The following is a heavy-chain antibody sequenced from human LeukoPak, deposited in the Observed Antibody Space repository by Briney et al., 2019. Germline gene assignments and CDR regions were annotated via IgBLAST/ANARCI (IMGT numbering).Heavy chain of an antibody. V-gene: IGHV4-61*08. CDR2: IYYSGST. Sequence: SETLSLTCTVSGDSITSSAFYWSWIRQPPGKGLEWIGYIYYSGSTNYNPSLKSRVTISVDTSKNQFSLKLSSVTAADTAVYYCARTSSWTHPYYYYYGMDVWGQGTTVTVSS. D-gene: IGHD6-13*01. J-gene: IGHJ6*02. CDR3: ARTSSWTHPYYYYYGMDV. CDR1: GDSITSSAFY.